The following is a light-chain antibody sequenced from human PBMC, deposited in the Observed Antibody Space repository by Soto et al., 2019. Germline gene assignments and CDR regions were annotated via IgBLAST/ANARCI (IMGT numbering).Light chain of an antibody. CDR3: SSYTSSSTLGV. CDR2: DVS. V-gene: IGLV2-14*01. CDR1: SSDVGGYNY. Sequence: QCVLTQPASVSGSPGQSITISCTGTSSDVGGYNYVSWYQQHPGKAPKLMIYDVSNRPSGVSNRFSSSKSGNTASLTISGLQADDEADYYCSSYTSSSTLGVFGGGTKLTVL. J-gene: IGLJ2*01.